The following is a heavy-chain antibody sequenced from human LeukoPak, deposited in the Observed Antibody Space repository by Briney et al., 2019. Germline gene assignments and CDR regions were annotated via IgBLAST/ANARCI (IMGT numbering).Heavy chain of an antibody. CDR2: IYYSGST. CDR1: GGSISSSSYY. Sequence: SETLSLTCTVSGGSISSSSYYRGWIRQPPGKGLEWIGSIYYSGSTYYNPSLKSRVTISVDTSKNQFSLKLSSVTAADTAVYYCARHGRGGLSYYDSSGYSPYNWFDPWGQGTLVTVSS. CDR3: ARHGRGGLSYYDSSGYSPYNWFDP. V-gene: IGHV4-39*01. J-gene: IGHJ5*02. D-gene: IGHD3-22*01.